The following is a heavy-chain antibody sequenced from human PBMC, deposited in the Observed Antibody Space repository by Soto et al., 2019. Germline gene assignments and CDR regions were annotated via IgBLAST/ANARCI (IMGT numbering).Heavy chain of an antibody. CDR3: AKDLGRCGSCAD. V-gene: IGHV3-30*18. D-gene: IGHD2-15*01. J-gene: IGHJ4*02. Sequence: QVQLVESGGGVVQPGRSLRLSCAASGFTFSSYGMHWVRQAPGKGLEWVAVISYDGSNKYYADSVKGRFTISRDNSKNTLYLQMNSLRAEDTAVYYCAKDLGRCGSCADWGQGTLVTVSS. CDR1: GFTFSSYG. CDR2: ISYDGSNK.